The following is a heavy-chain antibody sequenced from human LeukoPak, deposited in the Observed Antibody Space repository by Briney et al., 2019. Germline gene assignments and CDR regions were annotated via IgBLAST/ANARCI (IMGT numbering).Heavy chain of an antibody. Sequence: GASVKASCKASGYTFTSYGISWVRQAPGQGLEWMGWISAYNGNTNYAQKLQGRVTMTTDTSTSTAYMELRSLRSDDTAVYYCATLWFGELLSAFDIWGQGTMVTVSS. CDR2: ISAYNGNT. J-gene: IGHJ3*02. CDR1: GYTFTSYG. D-gene: IGHD3-10*01. V-gene: IGHV1-18*01. CDR3: ATLWFGELLSAFDI.